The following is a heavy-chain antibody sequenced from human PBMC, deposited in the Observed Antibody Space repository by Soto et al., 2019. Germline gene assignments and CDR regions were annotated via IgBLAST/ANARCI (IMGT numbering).Heavy chain of an antibody. CDR3: AADTKVERNSRGARGRLPSSKYGMDV. J-gene: IGHJ6*02. CDR1: GFSLSTSGVG. V-gene: IGHV2-5*02. D-gene: IGHD1-1*01. CDR2: IYWDDDK. Sequence: SGPTLVNPTQTLTLTCTFSGFSLSTSGVGVAWIRQPPGKALEWLALIYWDDDKRYSPSLKSRLTITKDTSKNQVVLTMTNMDPVDTATYYCAADTKVERNSRGARGRLPSSKYGMDVWGQGTTVTVSS.